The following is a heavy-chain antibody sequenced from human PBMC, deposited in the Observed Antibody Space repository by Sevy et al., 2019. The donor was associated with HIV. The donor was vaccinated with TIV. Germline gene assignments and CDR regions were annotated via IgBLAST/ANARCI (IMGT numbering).Heavy chain of an antibody. Sequence: GGSLRLSCAASGFTFNTYAMNWVRQAPGKGLEWVSAISGSGDSTYYADSVKGRFTISRDNSMHTVYPQMNSLRAEDTAVYYCAKAHYDFWSGYYIGHYDYWGQGTLVTVSS. D-gene: IGHD3-3*01. CDR2: ISGSGDST. J-gene: IGHJ4*02. V-gene: IGHV3-23*01. CDR3: AKAHYDFWSGYYIGHYDY. CDR1: GFTFNTYA.